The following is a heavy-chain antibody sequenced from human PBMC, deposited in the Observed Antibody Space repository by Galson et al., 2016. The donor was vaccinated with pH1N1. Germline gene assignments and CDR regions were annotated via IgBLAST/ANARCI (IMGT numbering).Heavy chain of an antibody. CDR1: GFTFSNAW. J-gene: IGHJ4*02. CDR2: IKSKTDGGTT. CDR3: TTDPDIVVVVVATPSL. V-gene: IGHV3-15*01. Sequence: SLRLSCAASGFTFSNAWMSWVRQAPGKGLEWVGRIKSKTDGGTTDYAAPVKGRFTIPRDDSKNTLYLQMNSLKTEDTAVYYCTTDPDIVVVVVATPSLWGQGTLVTVSS. D-gene: IGHD2-15*01.